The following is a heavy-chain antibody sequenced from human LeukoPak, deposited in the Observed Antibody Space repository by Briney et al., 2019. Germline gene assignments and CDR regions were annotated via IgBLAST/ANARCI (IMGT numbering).Heavy chain of an antibody. CDR3: AKGYCSSTSCYPTDH. CDR2: ISWNSGSI. J-gene: IGHJ4*02. D-gene: IGHD2-2*01. CDR1: GFTFDDYA. Sequence: GRSLRLSCAASGFTFDDYAMHWVRQAPGKGLEWVSGISWNSGSIGYADSMKGRFTISRDNAKNSLYLQMNSLRAEDAALYYCAKGYCSSTSCYPTDHWGQGTLVTVSS. V-gene: IGHV3-9*01.